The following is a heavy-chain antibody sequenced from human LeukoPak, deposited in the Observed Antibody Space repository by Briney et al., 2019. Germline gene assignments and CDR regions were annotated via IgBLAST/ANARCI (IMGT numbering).Heavy chain of an antibody. CDR2: IYYSGST. V-gene: IGHV4-39*01. Sequence: SETLSLTCTVSGGSISSSSYYWGWIRQPPGKGREWIGSIYYSGSTYYNPSLKSRVTISVDTSKNHFSLKLSSVTAADTAVYYCAVNWNYVDNWFDPWGQGTLVTVSS. D-gene: IGHD1-7*01. CDR3: AVNWNYVDNWFDP. J-gene: IGHJ5*02. CDR1: GGSISSSSYY.